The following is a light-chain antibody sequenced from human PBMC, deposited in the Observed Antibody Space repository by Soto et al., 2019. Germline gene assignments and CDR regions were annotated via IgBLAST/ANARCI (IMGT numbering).Light chain of an antibody. CDR2: GAS. CDR1: QSVGSN. J-gene: IGKJ2*02. V-gene: IGKV3-15*01. Sequence: EIVMTQSPATLSVSPGESASLSCRASQSVGSNLAWYQLKPGQAPRLLIYGASTRATGIPAKFSGSGSGTEFTLTISSLQSEDFAVYYCQQYNNWPPCTLGQGTKVDTK. CDR3: QQYNNWPPCT.